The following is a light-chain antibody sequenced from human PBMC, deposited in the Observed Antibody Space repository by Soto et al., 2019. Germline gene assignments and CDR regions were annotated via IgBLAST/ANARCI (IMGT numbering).Light chain of an antibody. CDR2: AAS. V-gene: IGKV3-20*01. CDR3: HQYGSAPRT. J-gene: IGKJ1*01. Sequence: EVVLAQSPGTLSLSPGERATLSCRASQVVNSRYLAWYQQRPGQAPRLLIYAASSRATGIPDRISGSGSGTDFTLTISRLEPEDFAVYYCHQYGSAPRTFGQGTKVEIK. CDR1: QVVNSRY.